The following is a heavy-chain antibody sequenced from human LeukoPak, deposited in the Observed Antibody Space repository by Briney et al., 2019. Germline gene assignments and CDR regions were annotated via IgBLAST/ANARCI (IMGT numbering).Heavy chain of an antibody. V-gene: IGHV1-2*02. CDR1: GYAFTGYY. J-gene: IGHJ4*02. Sequence: GASVKVSCKASGYAFTGYYMHWVRQAPGQGLEWMGWINPNSGGTNYAQKFQGRVTMTRDTSISTAYMELSRLRSDDTAVYYCARSYDSSGYFDYWGQGTLVTVSS. CDR3: ARSYDSSGYFDY. D-gene: IGHD3-22*01. CDR2: INPNSGGT.